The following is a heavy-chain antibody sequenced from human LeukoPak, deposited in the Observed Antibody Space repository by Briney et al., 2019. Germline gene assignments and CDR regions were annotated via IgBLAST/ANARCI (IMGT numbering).Heavy chain of an antibody. CDR2: ISSSSNTI. CDR3: ARHTGYNYGPY. CDR1: GFTFSSYG. D-gene: IGHD5-18*01. Sequence: PGGSLRLSCAASGFTFSSYGMNWVRQAPGKGLEWVSYISSSSNTIYYSDSVKGRFTISRDNAKNSLYLQMNSLRAEDTAVYYCARHTGYNYGPYWGQGTLVTVSS. J-gene: IGHJ4*02. V-gene: IGHV3-48*01.